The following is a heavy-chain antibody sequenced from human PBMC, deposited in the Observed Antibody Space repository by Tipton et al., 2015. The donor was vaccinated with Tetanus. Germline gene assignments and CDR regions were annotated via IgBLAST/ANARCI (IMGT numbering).Heavy chain of an antibody. CDR2: VYYTGDT. D-gene: IGHD2-8*02. CDR1: GDSVSGYY. J-gene: IGHJ1*01. V-gene: IGHV4-59*02. CDR3: AGVTAQRTELCVEH. Sequence: TLSLTCTVSGDSVSGYYWSWIRQPPGKGLEWVGEVYYTGDTNYNPSLKSRVTISMDRSENQNSLKMTSVTAADTAVYYCAGVTAQRTELCVEHWGQGTPVTVSS.